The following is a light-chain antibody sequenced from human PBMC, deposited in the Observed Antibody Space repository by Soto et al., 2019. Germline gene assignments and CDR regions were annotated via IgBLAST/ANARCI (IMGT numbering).Light chain of an antibody. CDR3: QQYGGSPPLT. CDR1: QSVSSNY. V-gene: IGKV3-20*01. CDR2: GAS. J-gene: IGKJ4*01. Sequence: EIVLRQSPGTLSLSPGERATLSCRASQSVSSNYLAWYQQKPGQAPRLLIYGASSRATGVPDRFSGSGSGTDFTLTISKLEPEDFALYYCQQYGGSPPLTFGGGTKVDIK.